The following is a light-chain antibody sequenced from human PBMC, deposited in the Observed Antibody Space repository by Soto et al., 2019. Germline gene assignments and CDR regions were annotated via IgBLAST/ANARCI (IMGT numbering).Light chain of an antibody. CDR1: QSVGSQ. J-gene: IGKJ5*01. CDR2: DAS. V-gene: IGKV3-11*01. Sequence: EIVLTQSPATLSLSPGERATLSCRASQSVGSQLAWYQQKPGQAPRLLIYDASDRATGIPARFSGSGSETDFTLTISSLEPDDFAVYYCQQRNNWPPSITFGQGTRLESK. CDR3: QQRNNWPPSIT.